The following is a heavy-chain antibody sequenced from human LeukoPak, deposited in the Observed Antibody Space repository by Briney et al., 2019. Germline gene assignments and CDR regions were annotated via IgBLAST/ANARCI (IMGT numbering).Heavy chain of an antibody. J-gene: IGHJ4*02. CDR1: GYSFTSYS. Sequence: EASVKVSCKASGYSFTSYSVNWVRQAPGQGLEWIGYINPSIGNPTYAQGFTGRFVFSLDTSVTTAYLQISSLEAEDTAVYYCARDLRLVAFDYWGQGTLVTVSS. V-gene: IGHV7-4-1*02. CDR3: ARDLRLVAFDY. CDR2: INPSIGNP. D-gene: IGHD5-12*01.